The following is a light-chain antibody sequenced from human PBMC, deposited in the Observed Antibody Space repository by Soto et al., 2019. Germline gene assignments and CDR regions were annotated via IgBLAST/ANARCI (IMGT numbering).Light chain of an antibody. CDR3: QHFGDSPIT. Sequence: EIVMTQSPATLSVSPGARAPLSCRASQSVSIDLAWYQQTPGQAPRLLIYGASTRATGIPDRFSGTGSGTDFTLTISRLEPEDFAVYYCQHFGDSPITFGQGTRLEIK. J-gene: IGKJ5*01. V-gene: IGKV3D-15*01. CDR1: QSVSID. CDR2: GAS.